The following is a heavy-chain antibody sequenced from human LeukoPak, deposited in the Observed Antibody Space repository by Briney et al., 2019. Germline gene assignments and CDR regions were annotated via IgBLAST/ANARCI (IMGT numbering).Heavy chain of an antibody. CDR3: ARDLLDVSGSYPYYYDYGMDV. CDR2: ISGYNGDT. V-gene: IGHV1-18*04. Sequence: ASVKVSCKALGYTFTDHYFHWLRQAPGQGLEWMGWISGYNGDTNYAQKFQGRVTMTTDTSTSTAYMELRSLRSDDTAVYYCARDLLDVSGSYPYYYDYGMDVWGQGTTVTVSS. CDR1: GYTFTDHY. J-gene: IGHJ6*02. D-gene: IGHD3-10*01.